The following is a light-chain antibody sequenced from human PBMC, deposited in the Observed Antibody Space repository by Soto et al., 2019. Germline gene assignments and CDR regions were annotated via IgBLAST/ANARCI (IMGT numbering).Light chain of an antibody. Sequence: QSALTQPASVSGSPGQSITLSCTGTSSDVGAYNYVSWYQQHPGKAPKLMIYDVTNRPSGVSNRFSGSKSGNTASLTISGLQAEDEADYYCSSYTGSSTLFYVFGTGTKLTVL. CDR1: SSDVGAYNY. V-gene: IGLV2-14*01. CDR3: SSYTGSSTLFYV. J-gene: IGLJ1*01. CDR2: DVT.